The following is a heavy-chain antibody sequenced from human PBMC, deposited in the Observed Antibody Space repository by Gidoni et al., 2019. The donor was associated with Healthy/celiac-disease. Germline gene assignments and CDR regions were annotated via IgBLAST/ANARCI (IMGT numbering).Heavy chain of an antibody. CDR3: AKDSPRRDGYNNYLDY. CDR2: ISGSGGST. D-gene: IGHD5-12*01. Sequence: EVQLLESGGGLLQPGGSLRLSCAASGFTFSSYAMSWVRQAPGKGLEWVSAISGSGGSTYYAESVKGRFTISRDNSKNTLYLQMNSLRAEDTAVYYCAKDSPRRDGYNNYLDYWGQGTLVTVSS. CDR1: GFTFSSYA. V-gene: IGHV3-23*01. J-gene: IGHJ4*02.